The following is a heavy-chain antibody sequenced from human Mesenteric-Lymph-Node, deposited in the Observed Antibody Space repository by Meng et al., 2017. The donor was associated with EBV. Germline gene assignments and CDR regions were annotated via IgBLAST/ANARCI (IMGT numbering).Heavy chain of an antibody. CDR2: ISHNGHT. V-gene: IGHV4-4*02. CDR3: ARQVAATFSGLAFDS. J-gene: IGHJ4*02. D-gene: IGHD2-15*01. Sequence: VQLKESGPGLVKPSGTLSLTCAVSGGSITTNNYWSWVRQPPGKGLEWIAEISHNGHTNYSPSLKSRVTISIDKSKNQFSLKVDSVTAADTAVYYCARQVAATFSGLAFDSWGQRTLVTVSS. CDR1: GGSITTNNY.